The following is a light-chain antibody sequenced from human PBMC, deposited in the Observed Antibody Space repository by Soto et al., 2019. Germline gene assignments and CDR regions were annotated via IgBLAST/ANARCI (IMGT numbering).Light chain of an antibody. Sequence: DIQRTQSASSLSASVGDRVTITWRGSQGIRKDLGWYQVKPGKAPKLLIYAASSLQSGVPSRFSGSGSGTDFTLTISSLQPEDSATYYCQQSHSTPSWTFGQGTKVDIK. CDR3: QQSHSTPSWT. J-gene: IGKJ1*01. CDR1: QGIRKD. CDR2: AAS. V-gene: IGKV1-39*01.